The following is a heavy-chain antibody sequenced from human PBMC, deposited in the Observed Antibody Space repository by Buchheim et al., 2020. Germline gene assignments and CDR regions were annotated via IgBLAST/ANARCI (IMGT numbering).Heavy chain of an antibody. V-gene: IGHV4-31*03. CDR3: ARWEITAVTGSLDY. CDR2: IYYSGST. J-gene: IGHJ4*01. Sequence: QVQLQESGPGLVKPSQTLSLNCNVSGGSIDSDSYYWSWIRQHPGKGLEWIGYIYYSGSTYYNPSLMSRVPISVVTSYNRFSLNLSSVTAADTAVYYCARWEITAVTGSLDYWGQGIL. D-gene: IGHD4-17*01. CDR1: GGSIDSDSYY.